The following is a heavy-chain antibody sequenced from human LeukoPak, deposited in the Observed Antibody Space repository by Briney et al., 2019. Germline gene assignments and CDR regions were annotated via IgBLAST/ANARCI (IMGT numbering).Heavy chain of an antibody. Sequence: SETLSLTCTVSGGSISSYYWSWIRQPPGKGLEWIGYIYYSGSTNYNPSLKSRVTISVDTSKNQFSLKLGSVTAADTAVYCCARDRNRGDFDYWGQGTLVTVSS. J-gene: IGHJ4*02. CDR3: ARDRNRGDFDY. D-gene: IGHD3-10*01. CDR1: GGSISSYY. CDR2: IYYSGST. V-gene: IGHV4-59*01.